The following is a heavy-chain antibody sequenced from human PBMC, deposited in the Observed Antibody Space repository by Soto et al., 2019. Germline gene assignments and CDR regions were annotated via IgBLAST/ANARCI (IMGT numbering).Heavy chain of an antibody. J-gene: IGHJ6*02. CDR3: GRARLVSSIDSNNCFVMDV. V-gene: IGHV3-74*01. CDR1: GFRFSSYW. D-gene: IGHD1-1*01. Sequence: EVQVVESGGDFVQPGVSLRLSCAASGFRFSSYWMHWVRRGPGNGLVLVSRISGDGTNTNYAASVKGRFTVSRDNARDPLHVQMNSLRVEETAVYYCGRARLVSSIDSNNCFVMDVWAQGTTV. CDR2: ISGDGTNT.